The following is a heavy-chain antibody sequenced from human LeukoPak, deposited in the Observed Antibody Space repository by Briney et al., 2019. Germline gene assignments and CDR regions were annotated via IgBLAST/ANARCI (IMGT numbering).Heavy chain of an antibody. Sequence: GGSLRLPCAASGFTFSSYAMSWVRQAPGKGLEWVSGITTGGSAYYTDSVKGRFSISRDNTKTTLYLQMNSLRAEDTAVYYCARGDNDKSVSFGYWGQGTLVTVSS. CDR1: GFTFSSYA. J-gene: IGHJ4*02. CDR3: ARGDNDKSVSFGY. D-gene: IGHD3/OR15-3a*01. V-gene: IGHV3-23*01. CDR2: ITTGGSA.